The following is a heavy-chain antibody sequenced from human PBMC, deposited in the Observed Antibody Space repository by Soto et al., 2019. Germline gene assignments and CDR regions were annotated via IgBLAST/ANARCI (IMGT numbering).Heavy chain of an antibody. CDR1: GYSFTGLD. J-gene: IGHJ4*02. CDR3: ARGVTAGVDS. V-gene: IGHV1-8*01. CDR2: MQPSSGRT. D-gene: IGHD1-26*01. Sequence: QVQLVQSWAEVREPGASVKVSCKASGYSFTGLDINWVRQTTGLGLEWMGWMQPSSGRTGYAQKFQGSVTMTSEPSINTAYMELSSLTSDDTALYYCARGVTAGVDSWGQGTLVTVSS.